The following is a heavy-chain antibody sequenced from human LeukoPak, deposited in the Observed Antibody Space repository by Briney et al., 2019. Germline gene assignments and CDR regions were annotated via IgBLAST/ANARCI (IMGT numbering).Heavy chain of an antibody. CDR3: ARDSRIAAAGLLDY. D-gene: IGHD6-13*01. V-gene: IGHV3-30*04. J-gene: IGHJ4*02. Sequence: GTLRLSCAASGFTFSSYAMHWVRQAPGKGLEWVAVISYDGSNKYYADSVKGRFTISRDNSKNTLYLQMNSLRAEDTAVYYCARDSRIAAAGLLDYWGQGTLVTVSS. CDR1: GFTFSSYA. CDR2: ISYDGSNK.